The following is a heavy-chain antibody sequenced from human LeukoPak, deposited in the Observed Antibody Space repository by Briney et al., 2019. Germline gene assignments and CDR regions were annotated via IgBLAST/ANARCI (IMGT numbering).Heavy chain of an antibody. V-gene: IGHV4-39*01. CDR1: GGSISSSSYY. CDR2: IYYSGST. J-gene: IGHJ3*02. CDR3: ARHPMVRGVPFYAFDI. D-gene: IGHD3-10*01. Sequence: SEILSLTCTVSGGSISSSSYYWGWLRQPPGKGLEWIGSIYYSGSTYYNPSLKSRVTISVDTSKNQFSLKLSSVTAADTAVYYCARHPMVRGVPFYAFDIWGQGTMVTVSS.